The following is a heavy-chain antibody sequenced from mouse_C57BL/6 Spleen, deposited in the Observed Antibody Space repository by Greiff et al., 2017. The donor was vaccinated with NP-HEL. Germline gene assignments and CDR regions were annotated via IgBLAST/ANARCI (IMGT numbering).Heavy chain of an antibody. V-gene: IGHV1-5*01. CDR2: IYPGNSDT. D-gene: IGHD1-1*01. CDR1: GYTFTSYW. Sequence: VQLQQSGTVLARPGASVKMSCKTSGYTFTSYWMHWVKQRPGQGLEWIGAIYPGNSDTSYNQKFKGKAKLTAVTSASTAYMELSSLTNEDSAVYYCTRGITTVVEGLFDYWGQGTTLTVSS. J-gene: IGHJ2*01. CDR3: TRGITTVVEGLFDY.